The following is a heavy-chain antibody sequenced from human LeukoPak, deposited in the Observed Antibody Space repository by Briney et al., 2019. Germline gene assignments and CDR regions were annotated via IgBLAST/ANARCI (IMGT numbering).Heavy chain of an antibody. V-gene: IGHV4-39*01. CDR1: GDSFTSNNSY. CDR3: ARRRSLEGLLDY. D-gene: IGHD3-3*01. CDR2: IYYTGST. J-gene: IGHJ4*02. Sequence: PSETLSLTCTVSGDSFTSNNSYWGCIRQPPGKGLVRIGGIYYTGSTYYNPSLKSRITITLDTSKKRFSLKLSSVTAADTAVYCYARRRSLEGLLDYWGQGTLVTVSS.